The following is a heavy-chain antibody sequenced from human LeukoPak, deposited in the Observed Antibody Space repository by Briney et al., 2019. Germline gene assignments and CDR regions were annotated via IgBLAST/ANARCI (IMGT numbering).Heavy chain of an antibody. CDR1: GGSISSYY. CDR2: IYTSGST. CDR3: ARDTAARPLHY. J-gene: IGHJ4*02. Sequence: SETLSLTCTVYGGSISSYYWSWIRQPAGKGLEWIGRIYTSGSTNHNPSLKSRVTMSVDTSKNQFSLKLSSVTAADTAVYYCARDTAARPLHYWGQGTLVTVSS. V-gene: IGHV4-4*07. D-gene: IGHD6-6*01.